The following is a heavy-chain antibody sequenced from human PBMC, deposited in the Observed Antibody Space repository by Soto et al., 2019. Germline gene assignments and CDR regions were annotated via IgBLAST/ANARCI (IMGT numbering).Heavy chain of an antibody. Sequence: EVQLEESGGGLGKPGGSLRLSCAASGFNLSHPWMTWVRQAAGKGLEWVGRIKSKTDGGTADYATPVKGRFTISRDDSKNTVYLQMNSLKTEDPAVYYCTTGIYYDILTGYHNVAYWGQGTLVTVSS. CDR3: TTGIYYDILTGYHNVAY. D-gene: IGHD3-9*01. J-gene: IGHJ4*02. V-gene: IGHV3-15*01. CDR1: GFNLSHPW. CDR2: IKSKTDGGTA.